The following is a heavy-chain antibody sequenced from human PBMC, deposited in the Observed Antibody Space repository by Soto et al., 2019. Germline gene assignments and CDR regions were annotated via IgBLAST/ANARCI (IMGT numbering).Heavy chain of an antibody. Sequence: SETLSLTCTVSGGSISSYDWSWIRQPPGKGLEWIGYIYYSGSTNYNPSLKSRVTISVDTSKNQFSLKLSSVTAADTAVYYCASEIAVAGHEGYFQHWGQGTLVTVSS. CDR1: GGSISSYD. CDR2: IYYSGST. CDR3: ASEIAVAGHEGYFQH. J-gene: IGHJ1*01. V-gene: IGHV4-59*01. D-gene: IGHD6-19*01.